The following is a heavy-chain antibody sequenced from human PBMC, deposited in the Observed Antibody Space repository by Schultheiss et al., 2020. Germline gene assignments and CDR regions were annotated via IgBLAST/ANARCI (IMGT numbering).Heavy chain of an antibody. J-gene: IGHJ6*03. CDR3: AKEGGKQHYYYYYMDV. CDR1: GFTFSSYG. V-gene: IGHV3-30*18. Sequence: GGSLRLSCVASGFTFSSYGMHWVRQAPGKGLEWVAVISYDGSNKYYADSVKGRFTISRDNSKNTLYLQMNSLRAEDTAVYYCAKEGGKQHYYYYYMDVWGKGTTVTVSS. CDR2: ISYDGSNK. D-gene: IGHD1/OR15-1a*01.